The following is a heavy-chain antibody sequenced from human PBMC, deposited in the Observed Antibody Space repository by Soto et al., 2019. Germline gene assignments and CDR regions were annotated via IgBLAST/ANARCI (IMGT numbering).Heavy chain of an antibody. V-gene: IGHV3-15*01. D-gene: IGHD3-3*01. CDR1: GFVVTNAW. Sequence: PGESLKISCAASGFVVTNAWLSWVRQAPGKGLEWVGRIKPKTDHGPTTEYAASVKGRFTLSKDDSTDMVYLQMNSLKIEDTAVYYCTTAGQWYFWTAYYFEHWGQGTPVTVSS. CDR2: IKPKTDHGPTT. J-gene: IGHJ4*02. CDR3: TTAGQWYFWTAYYFEH.